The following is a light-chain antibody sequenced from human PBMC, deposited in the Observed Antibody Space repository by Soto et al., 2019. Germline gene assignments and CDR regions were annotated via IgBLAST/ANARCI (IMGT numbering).Light chain of an antibody. Sequence: QSALTQPPSASGTPGQRVTISCSGSSSNIGSNTVNWYQQLPGTAPKLLIYSNNQRPSGVPDRFSGSKSGTSASLAISGLQSEDEADYYCAAWDDSLNARVVFGGGTKVTVL. J-gene: IGLJ2*01. CDR1: SSNIGSNT. CDR3: AAWDDSLNARVV. CDR2: SNN. V-gene: IGLV1-44*01.